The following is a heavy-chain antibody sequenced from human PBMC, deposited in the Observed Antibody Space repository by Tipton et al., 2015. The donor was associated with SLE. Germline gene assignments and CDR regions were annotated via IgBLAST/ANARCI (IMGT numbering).Heavy chain of an antibody. CDR3: ARGGRSGDRRWTS. Sequence: TLSLTCTVSGGSITSGSYYWSWIRQSPNTGLEWIGEINHSGSANYNPSLKSRVTMAIETSQNQFSLKVISVTAADTAVYYCARGGRSGDRRWTSWGQGSLVTVSS. CDR2: INHSGSA. V-gene: IGHV4-30-2*06. J-gene: IGHJ4*02. CDR1: GGSITSGSYY. D-gene: IGHD6-19*01.